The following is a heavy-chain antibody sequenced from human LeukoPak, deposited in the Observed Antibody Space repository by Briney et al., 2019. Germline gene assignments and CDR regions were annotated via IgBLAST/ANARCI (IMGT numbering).Heavy chain of an antibody. Sequence: GGSLRLSCAASGFTFSSYGMHWVRQAPGKGLEWVAVIWYDGSNKYYADSVKGRFTISRDNSKNTLYLQMDSLRAEDTAVYYCARDVNPHYYGSGSYYNYWGQGTLVTVSS. CDR1: GFTFSSYG. J-gene: IGHJ4*02. D-gene: IGHD3-10*01. CDR3: ARDVNPHYYGSGSYYNY. CDR2: IWYDGSNK. V-gene: IGHV3-33*01.